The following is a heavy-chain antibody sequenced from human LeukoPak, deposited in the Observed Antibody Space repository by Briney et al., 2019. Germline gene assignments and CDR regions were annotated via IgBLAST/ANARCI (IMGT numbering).Heavy chain of an antibody. D-gene: IGHD3-16*01. Sequence: GSLRLSGAASGFRFSDFTMTWVRQAPGKGPEWVSAIGGRGGSTYYADSLGGRFTISRDNSKDMVYLQMNSLKVEDTATYYCGKEGGAWGQGTKVTVSS. CDR1: GFRFSDFT. CDR2: IGGRGGST. J-gene: IGHJ5*02. CDR3: GKEGGA. V-gene: IGHV3-23*01.